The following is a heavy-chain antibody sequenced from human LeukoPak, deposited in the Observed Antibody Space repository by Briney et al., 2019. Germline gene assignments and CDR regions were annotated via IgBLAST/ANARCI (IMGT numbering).Heavy chain of an antibody. D-gene: IGHD2-2*01. V-gene: IGHV1-18*01. Sequence: GASVKVSCKASGYTFTSYDISWVRQAPGQGLEWMGWISAYNGNTNYAQKLQGRVTMTTDTSTSTAYMELRSLRSGDTAMYYCARVAYRAYCSRTNCSRFHWDYWGQGTLVTVSS. J-gene: IGHJ4*02. CDR3: ARVAYRAYCSRTNCSRFHWDY. CDR1: GYTFTSYD. CDR2: ISAYNGNT.